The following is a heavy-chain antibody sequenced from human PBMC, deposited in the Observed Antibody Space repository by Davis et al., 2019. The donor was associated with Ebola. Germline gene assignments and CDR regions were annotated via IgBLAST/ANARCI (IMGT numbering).Heavy chain of an antibody. CDR3: ARGLFWSGLDV. D-gene: IGHD1-1*01. CDR2: INHHGIT. V-gene: IGHV4-34*01. CDR1: GGSFSGYY. J-gene: IGHJ6*02. Sequence: MPSETLSLTCAVYGGSFSGYYWSWIRQPPGKGLDWMGEINHHGITSYNPSLKSRVSMSVDTSKKQFSLKVTSVTAADTAVYYCARGLFWSGLDVWGQGTTVTVSS.